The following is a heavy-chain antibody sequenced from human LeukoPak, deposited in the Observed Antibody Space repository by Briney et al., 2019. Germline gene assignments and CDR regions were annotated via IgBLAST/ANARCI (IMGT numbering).Heavy chain of an antibody. D-gene: IGHD3-3*01. CDR1: GGSISSGTYY. CDR3: AREASRGFLVSGYYYYYMDV. J-gene: IGHJ6*03. Sequence: SQTLSLTCTVSGGSISSGTYYWSWLRQPAGKGLEWIGRIHTTGSTDYNPSLKSRITVSVDTSKNQFSLKLSSMTAADTALYYCAREASRGFLVSGYYYYYMDVWGKGTTVTVSS. V-gene: IGHV4-61*02. CDR2: IHTTGST.